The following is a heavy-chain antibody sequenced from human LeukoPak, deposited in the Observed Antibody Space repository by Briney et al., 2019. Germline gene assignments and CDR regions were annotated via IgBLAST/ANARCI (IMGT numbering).Heavy chain of an antibody. CDR1: GFTFSSYS. CDR2: IISSSSHI. V-gene: IGHV3-21*01. D-gene: IGHD2-2*01. CDR3: ARTRAPSNGRVLYYMDV. Sequence: PGGSLRLSCAPSGFTFSSYSMNWVRQAPGKGLEWVSSIISSSSHIYYADSVKGRFTISRDNAKNSLYLQMNSLRAEDTAVYYCARTRAPSNGRVLYYMDVWGKGTTVTVSS. J-gene: IGHJ6*03.